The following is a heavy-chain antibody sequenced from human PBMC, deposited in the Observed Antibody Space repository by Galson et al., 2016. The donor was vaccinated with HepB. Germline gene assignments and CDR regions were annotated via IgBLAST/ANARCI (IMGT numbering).Heavy chain of an antibody. J-gene: IGHJ5*01. CDR1: GFTFSTYN. V-gene: IGHV3-21*01. CDR2: ISYNI. Sequence: SLRLSCAASGFTFSTYNMNWVRQAPGKGLEWVSSISYNIYYADSVRGRFTISRDNAKNSLFLQMNSLRVEDTAVYYCARDNCINGICYTGWFDSWGQGTLVTVSA. D-gene: IGHD2-8*01. CDR3: ARDNCINGICYTGWFDS.